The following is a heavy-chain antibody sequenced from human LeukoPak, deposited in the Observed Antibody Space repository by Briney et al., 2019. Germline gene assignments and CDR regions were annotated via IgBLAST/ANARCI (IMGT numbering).Heavy chain of an antibody. V-gene: IGHV3-74*01. J-gene: IGHJ5*02. CDR3: AVSNWMDP. Sequence: GGSLRLSCAASGFTFSGFWMHWVRQAPGKGLVWVSCISFDGSDATYADSVKGRFTISRDNAKNTLHLQTDSLTVEDTAVYYCAVSNWMDPWGQGTLVTVSS. CDR2: ISFDGSDA. CDR1: GFTFSGFW.